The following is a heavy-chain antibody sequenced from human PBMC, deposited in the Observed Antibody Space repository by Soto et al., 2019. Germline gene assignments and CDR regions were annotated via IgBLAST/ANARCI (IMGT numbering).Heavy chain of an antibody. CDR2: IYPGDSDT. Sequence: GESLKISCKGSGYSFAGYWIGWVRQMHGKGLDWMGVIYPGDSDTRYSPSFHGQVTISADKSISTAYLQWSSLKASDTAMHFCARLPGVRGVFDGFNVWGQGTMVTVSS. CDR1: GYSFAGYW. D-gene: IGHD3-10*01. V-gene: IGHV5-51*01. J-gene: IGHJ3*01. CDR3: ARLPGVRGVFDGFNV.